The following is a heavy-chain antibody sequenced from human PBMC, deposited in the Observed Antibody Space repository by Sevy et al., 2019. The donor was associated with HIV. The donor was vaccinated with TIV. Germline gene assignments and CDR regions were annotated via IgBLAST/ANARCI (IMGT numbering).Heavy chain of an antibody. V-gene: IGHV1-2*02. J-gene: IGHJ3*02. CDR2: INPNSGGT. D-gene: IGHD7-27*01. CDR1: GYTFTGYY. CDR3: AGGRLTAENDAFDI. Sequence: ASVKVSCKASGYTFTGYYMHWVRQAPGQGLEWMGWINPNSGGTNYAQKFQGRVTMTRDTSISKAYMERSRLRSDDTAVYYCAGGRLTAENDAFDIWGQGTMVTVSS.